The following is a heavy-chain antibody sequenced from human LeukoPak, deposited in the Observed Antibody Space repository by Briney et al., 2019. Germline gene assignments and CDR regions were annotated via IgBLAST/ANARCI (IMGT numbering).Heavy chain of an antibody. CDR3: AREGAMVRGEPRYYNYYYMDV. D-gene: IGHD3-10*01. J-gene: IGHJ6*03. CDR1: GYTFTSYP. CDR2: INPNSGGR. Sequence: ASVKVSCKASGYTFTSYPMNWVRQAPGQGLEWMGWINPNSGGRNYAQKFQGRVTMSRDTSISTVYMELTRLRSDDTAVYYCAREGAMVRGEPRYYNYYYMDVWGTGTTVTVS. V-gene: IGHV1-2*02.